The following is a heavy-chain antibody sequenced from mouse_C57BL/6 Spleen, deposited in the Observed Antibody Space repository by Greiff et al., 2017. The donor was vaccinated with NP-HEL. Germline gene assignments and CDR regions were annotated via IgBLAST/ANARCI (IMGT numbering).Heavy chain of an antibody. Sequence: EVQVVESGGGLVKPGGSLKLSCAASGFTFSSYAMSWVRQTPEKRLEWVATISDGGSYTYYPDNVKGRFTIARDNAKNNLYLQMSHLKSEDTAMYYCARERRGAMDYWGQGTSVTVSA. D-gene: IGHD2-12*01. CDR3: ARERRGAMDY. J-gene: IGHJ4*01. CDR2: ISDGGSYT. CDR1: GFTFSSYA. V-gene: IGHV5-4*01.